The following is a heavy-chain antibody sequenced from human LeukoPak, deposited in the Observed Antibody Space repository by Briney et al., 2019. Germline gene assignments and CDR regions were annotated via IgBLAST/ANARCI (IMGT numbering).Heavy chain of an antibody. CDR3: ARAATVAGTV. J-gene: IGHJ4*02. D-gene: IGHD6-13*01. Sequence: GGSLRRSCAASGFTFSSYWMHWVRQAPGKGLVWFSRLNSDGSSTGYADSVRVRFTISRDNAKNTLYLKMSSLRAEDTAVYYWARAATVAGTVWGKGALVTVSS. CDR1: GFTFSSYW. CDR2: LNSDGSST. V-gene: IGHV3-74*01.